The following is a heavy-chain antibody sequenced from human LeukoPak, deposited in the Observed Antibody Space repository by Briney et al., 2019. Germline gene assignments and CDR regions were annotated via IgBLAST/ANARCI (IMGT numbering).Heavy chain of an antibody. Sequence: GGSLRLSCVASGFTFSGFWMSWVRQAPGKGLEWVSYISSSSSTIYYADSVKGRFTISRDNAKNSLYLQMNSLRAEDTAVYYCARDVNGYFDYWGQGTLVTVSS. V-gene: IGHV3-48*04. CDR3: ARDVNGYFDY. J-gene: IGHJ4*02. CDR2: ISSSSSTI. D-gene: IGHD2-8*01. CDR1: GFTFSGFW.